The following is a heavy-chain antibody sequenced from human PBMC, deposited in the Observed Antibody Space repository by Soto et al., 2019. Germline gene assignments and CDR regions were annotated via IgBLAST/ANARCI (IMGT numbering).Heavy chain of an antibody. CDR1: GFTFSSYG. CDR2: ISYDGSKK. Sequence: QVQLVESGGGVVQPGRSLRLSCAASGFTFSSYGMHWVRQAPGKGLEWVAVISYDGSKKYYADSVKGRFTISRDNSKNTLDLQMNSLRAEDTAIYYCAKGRGYRGSSPDFWGQGTLVTVS. D-gene: IGHD5-12*01. V-gene: IGHV3-30*18. CDR3: AKGRGYRGSSPDF. J-gene: IGHJ4*02.